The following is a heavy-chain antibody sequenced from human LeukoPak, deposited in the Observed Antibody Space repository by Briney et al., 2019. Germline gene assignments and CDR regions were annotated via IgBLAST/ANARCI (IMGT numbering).Heavy chain of an antibody. V-gene: IGHV5-51*01. Sequence: GESLKISCKGSGYSFTSYWIAWVRQMPGKGLEWMGIIYPGDSDTRYSPSFQGQVTISADKSISTAYPQWSSLKASDTAMYYCARPRGGSYFPLDYWGQGTLVTVSS. CDR2: IYPGDSDT. CDR1: GYSFTSYW. J-gene: IGHJ4*02. CDR3: ARPRGGSYFPLDY. D-gene: IGHD1-26*01.